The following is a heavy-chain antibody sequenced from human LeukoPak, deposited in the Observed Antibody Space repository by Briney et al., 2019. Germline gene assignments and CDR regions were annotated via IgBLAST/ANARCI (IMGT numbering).Heavy chain of an antibody. J-gene: IGHJ3*02. CDR2: ISSNGGST. Sequence: PGGSLRLSCSASGFTFSSYAMHWVRQAPGKGLEYVSAISSNGGSTYYADSVKGRFTISRDNSKNTLYLHMNSLRAEDTAVYYCAKGVGFGELSASDIWGQGTMVTVSS. CDR1: GFTFSSYA. CDR3: AKGVGFGELSASDI. D-gene: IGHD3-10*01. V-gene: IGHV3-64*04.